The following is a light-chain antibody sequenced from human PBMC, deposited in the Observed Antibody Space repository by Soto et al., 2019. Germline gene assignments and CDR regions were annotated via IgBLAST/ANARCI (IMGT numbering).Light chain of an antibody. J-gene: IGKJ5*01. CDR2: SAS. CDR1: QSVSKS. V-gene: IGKV3-15*01. Sequence: EIVMTQSPATLSVSPGERATHSCRASQSVSKSLAWYQQKPGQAPRLLISSASTRATGIPARFSGSGSETEFTLTISSLQSEDFAVYYCQQYNNWPPITFGQGTRLEIK. CDR3: QQYNNWPPIT.